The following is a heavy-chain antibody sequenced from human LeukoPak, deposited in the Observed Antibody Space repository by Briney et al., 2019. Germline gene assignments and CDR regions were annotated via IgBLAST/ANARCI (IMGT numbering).Heavy chain of an antibody. J-gene: IGHJ4*02. CDR2: ISYDGSNK. Sequence: LGGSLRLSCAASGFTFSSYGMHWVRQAPGKGLEWVAVISYDGSNKYYADTVKGRFTISRDNSKNTLYLQMNSLRAEDTAVYYCAKERLSGGSGWPGGYFDYWGQGTLVTVSS. V-gene: IGHV3-30*18. D-gene: IGHD6-19*01. CDR1: GFTFSSYG. CDR3: AKERLSGGSGWPGGYFDY.